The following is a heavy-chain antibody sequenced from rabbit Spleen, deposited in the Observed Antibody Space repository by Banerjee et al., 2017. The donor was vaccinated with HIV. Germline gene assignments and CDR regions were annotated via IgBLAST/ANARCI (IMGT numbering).Heavy chain of an antibody. CDR2: IYTSSGNT. V-gene: IGHV1S40*01. J-gene: IGHJ3*01. CDR1: GVDFSSYYY. D-gene: IGHD4-1*01. CDR3: ARDTDSRITRLDL. Sequence: QSLEESGGDLVKPGASLTLACTVSGVDFSSYYYMCWVRQAPGKGLELIACIYTSSGNTWYASWVHGRFTISKTSSTTVTLQMTSLTAADTATYFCARDTDSRITRLDLWGPGTLVTVS.